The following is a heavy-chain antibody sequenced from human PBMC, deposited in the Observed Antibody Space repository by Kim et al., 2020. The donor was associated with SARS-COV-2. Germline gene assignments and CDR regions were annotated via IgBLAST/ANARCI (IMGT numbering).Heavy chain of an antibody. CDR1: GGTFTSYP. CDR2: VTPILGTT. J-gene: IGHJ4*02. Sequence: SVKVSCKASGGTFTSYPVNWVRQAPGQGLEWMGRVTPILGTTDYAPKFQDRVTITADKSITAVYLELNSLRSDDTAVYYCAILPPGILICYRNYWGQGSLVIVSS. V-gene: IGHV1-69*08. CDR3: AILPPGILICYRNY. D-gene: IGHD3-9*01.